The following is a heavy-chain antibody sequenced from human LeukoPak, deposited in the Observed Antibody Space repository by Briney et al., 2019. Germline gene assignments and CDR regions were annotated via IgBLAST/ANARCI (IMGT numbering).Heavy chain of an antibody. CDR2: IYHSGST. D-gene: IGHD6-19*01. CDR3: ARDSSSGWYQ. V-gene: IGHV4-38-2*02. J-gene: IGHJ4*02. CDR1: GYSICSGYY. Sequence: SETLSLTCTVSGYSICSGYYWGWIRQPPGKGLEWIGSIYHSGSTYYNPSLKSRVTISVDTSKNQFSLKLSSVTAADTAVYYCARDSSSGWYQWGQGTLVTVSS.